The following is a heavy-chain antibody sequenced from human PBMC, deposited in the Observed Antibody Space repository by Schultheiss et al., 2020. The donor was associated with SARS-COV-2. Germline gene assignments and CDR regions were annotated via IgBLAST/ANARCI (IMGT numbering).Heavy chain of an antibody. J-gene: IGHJ6*02. D-gene: IGHD3-3*01. CDR2: IYYSGST. CDR3: ARAPGDFWSGYYTESYYYYGMDV. Sequence: SETLSLTCTVSGGSISSYYWSWIRQPPGKGLEWIGSIYYSGSTYYNPSLKSRVTMSVDTSKNQFSLKLTSVTAADTAVYYCARAPGDFWSGYYTESYYYYGMDVWGQGTTVTVSS. V-gene: IGHV4-59*12. CDR1: GGSISSYY.